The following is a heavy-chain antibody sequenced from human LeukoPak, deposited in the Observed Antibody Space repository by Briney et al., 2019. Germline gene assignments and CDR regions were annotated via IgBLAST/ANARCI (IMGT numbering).Heavy chain of an antibody. J-gene: IGHJ3*01. Sequence: GRSLRLSCAASGFIFNDYAMHWVRQTPGKGLEWVSGITWDSGTIDYADSAKGRFTISRDNAKKSLYLQMNSLRAEDTALHYCAKQGPYCSSTSCSHAFNVWGQGTMVTVS. CDR1: GFIFNDYA. CDR2: ITWDSGTI. CDR3: AKQGPYCSSTSCSHAFNV. V-gene: IGHV3-9*01. D-gene: IGHD2-2*01.